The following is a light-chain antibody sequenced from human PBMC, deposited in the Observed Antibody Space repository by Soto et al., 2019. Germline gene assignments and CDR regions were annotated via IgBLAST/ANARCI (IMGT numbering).Light chain of an antibody. Sequence: QSALTQPASVSGSPGQTITISCTGTSSDVGGYDYVSWHQQHPGKAPKLMIYDVSKRPSGVSNRFSGSKSGNTASLTISGLQAEDEADYYCSSKRGSTGVFGTGTKLTDL. CDR3: SSKRGSTGV. J-gene: IGLJ1*01. CDR2: DVS. CDR1: SSDVGGYDY. V-gene: IGLV2-14*01.